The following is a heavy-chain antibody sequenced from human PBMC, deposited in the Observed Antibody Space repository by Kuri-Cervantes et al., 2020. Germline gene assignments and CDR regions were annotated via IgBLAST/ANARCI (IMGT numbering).Heavy chain of an antibody. CDR1: GFTFSSYG. CDR2: ISYDGSNK. CDR3: AKNYYGSGSLDFDY. V-gene: IGHV3-30*18. Sequence: GSLRLSCAASGFTFSSYGMHWVRQAPGKGLEWVAVISYDGSNKYYADSVKGRFTISRDNSKNTLYLQMNSLRAEDTAVYYCAKNYYGSGSLDFDYWGQGTLVTVSS. D-gene: IGHD3-10*01. J-gene: IGHJ4*02.